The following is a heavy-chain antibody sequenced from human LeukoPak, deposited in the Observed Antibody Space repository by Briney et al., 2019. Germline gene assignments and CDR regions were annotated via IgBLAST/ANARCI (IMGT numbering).Heavy chain of an antibody. V-gene: IGHV4-38-2*02. CDR1: GGSISSGYY. CDR2: IYHSGST. Sequence: PSQTLSLTCTVSGGSISSGYYWGWIRQPPGKGLEWIGSIYHSGSTYYNPSLKSRVTISVDTSKNQFSLKLSSVTAADTAVYYCARDWETEKYYYGSGSLCFDYWGQGTLVTVSS. J-gene: IGHJ4*02. CDR3: ARDWETEKYYYGSGSLCFDY. D-gene: IGHD3-10*01.